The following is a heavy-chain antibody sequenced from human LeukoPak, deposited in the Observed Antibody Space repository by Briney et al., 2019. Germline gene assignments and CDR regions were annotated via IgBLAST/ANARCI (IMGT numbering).Heavy chain of an antibody. J-gene: IGHJ5*02. Sequence: PGGSLRLSCAASGFTFSSYAMSWVRQAPGKGLEWVSAISGSGGSTYYADSVKGRFTISRDNSKNTLYLQMNSLRAEDTAVYYCAKVRRWELPPYNWFDPWGQGTLVTVSS. CDR2: ISGSGGST. V-gene: IGHV3-23*01. CDR1: GFTFSSYA. D-gene: IGHD1-26*01. CDR3: AKVRRWELPPYNWFDP.